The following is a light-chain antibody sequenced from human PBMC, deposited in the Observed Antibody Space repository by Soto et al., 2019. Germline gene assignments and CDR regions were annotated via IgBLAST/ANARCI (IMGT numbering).Light chain of an antibody. J-gene: IGKJ2*01. V-gene: IGKV3-20*01. CDR3: HQYDNAPQT. CDR1: QSVSRR. CDR2: GAS. Sequence: EVVLTQSPGTLSLSPGGRATLPCRASQSVSRRLAWYQQRPGQSPRLLISGASMRASGVPDRFSGSGSGTDFSLTISRLEPEDFAVYYCHQYDNAPQTYGQGTKVDIK.